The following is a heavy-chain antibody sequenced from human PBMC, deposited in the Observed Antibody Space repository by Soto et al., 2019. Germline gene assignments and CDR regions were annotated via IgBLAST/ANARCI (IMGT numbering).Heavy chain of an antibody. CDR1: GGSISSSGYY. Sequence: QVQLQESGPGLVKPSETLSLTCTVSGGSISSSGYYWSWIRQNPGKGLEWIGYIHYSGNTYYNPSLKRRVPISVDSSKNQFSLRLSSVTAADTAVYYCAKSLTINADFDCWGQGTLVTVSS. CDR2: IHYSGNT. D-gene: IGHD3-9*01. CDR3: AKSLTINADFDC. J-gene: IGHJ4*02. V-gene: IGHV4-31*03.